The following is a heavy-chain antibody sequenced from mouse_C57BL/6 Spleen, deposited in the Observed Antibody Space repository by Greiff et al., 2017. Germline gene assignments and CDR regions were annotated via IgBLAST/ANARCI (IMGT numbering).Heavy chain of an antibody. CDR1: GYTFTSYW. CDR3: ARSDYGSSWAWFAY. V-gene: IGHV1-69*01. D-gene: IGHD1-1*01. CDR2: IDPSDSYT. Sequence: VQLQQSGAELVMPGASVKLSCKASGYTFTSYWMHWVKQRPGQGLEWIGEIDPSDSYTNYNQKFKGKSTLTVDKSSSTAYMQLSSLTSEDSAVYYGARSDYGSSWAWFAYWGQGTLVTVSA. J-gene: IGHJ3*01.